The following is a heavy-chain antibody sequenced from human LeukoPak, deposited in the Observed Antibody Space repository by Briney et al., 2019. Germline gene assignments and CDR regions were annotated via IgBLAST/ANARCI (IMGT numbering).Heavy chain of an antibody. CDR1: GFTFDDYA. Sequence: GGSLRLSCAASGFTFDDYAMHWVRQAPGKGLEWVSLISWDGGSTYYADSVKGRFTISRDNSKNSLYLQMNSLRAEDTAVYYCARAGGSYLEYFQHWGQGTLVTVSS. J-gene: IGHJ1*01. V-gene: IGHV3-43D*03. CDR2: ISWDGGST. CDR3: ARAGGSYLEYFQH. D-gene: IGHD1-26*01.